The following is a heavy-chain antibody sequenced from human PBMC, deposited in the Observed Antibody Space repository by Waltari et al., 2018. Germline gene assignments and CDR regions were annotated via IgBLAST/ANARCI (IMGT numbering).Heavy chain of an antibody. CDR1: GLIFTRYW. CDR2: INQEGSGK. CDR3: ASGELD. Sequence: EVQVEESGGALVQPGGSLRLSCTASGLIFTRYWMTWVRQAPGKGLEWVANINQEGSGKYYVDSVRGRFIISRDNAKNSVYLQMNSLRDDDTAIYYCASGELDWGRGTLVTVSA. V-gene: IGHV3-7*01. D-gene: IGHD1-1*01. J-gene: IGHJ4*02.